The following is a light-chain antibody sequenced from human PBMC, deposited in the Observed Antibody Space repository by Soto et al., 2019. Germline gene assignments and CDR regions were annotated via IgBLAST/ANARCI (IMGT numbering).Light chain of an antibody. CDR1: SSNIGSNP. CDR2: DND. Sequence: QSVLTQPPSASGTPGQRVTISASGSSSNIGSNPVSWYQQRPGTAPKLLIYDNDERPSGVPVRFSGSKSATSASLAISGLQSEDEGDYYCATWDDSRNGYVFGPGTKVTAL. V-gene: IGLV1-44*01. J-gene: IGLJ1*01. CDR3: ATWDDSRNGYV.